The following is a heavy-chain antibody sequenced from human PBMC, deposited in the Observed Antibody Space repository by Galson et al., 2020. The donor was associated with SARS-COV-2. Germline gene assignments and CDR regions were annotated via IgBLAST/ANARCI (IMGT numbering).Heavy chain of an antibody. V-gene: IGHV3-66*02. CDR3: ASGGSGWYSDAFDI. D-gene: IGHD6-19*01. CDR2: IYSGGST. J-gene: IGHJ3*02. Sequence: APGKGLEWVSVIYSGGSTYYADSVKGRFTISRDNSKNTLYLQINSLRPEDTAVYYCASGGSGWYSDAFDIWGQGTMVTVSS.